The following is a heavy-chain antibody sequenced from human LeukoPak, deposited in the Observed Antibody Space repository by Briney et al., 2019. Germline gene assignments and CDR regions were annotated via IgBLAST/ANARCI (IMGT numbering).Heavy chain of an antibody. CDR3: ARAFTMVRPRKRGDPYYYYGMDV. J-gene: IGHJ6*02. Sequence: SVKVSCKASGGTFSSYAISWVRQAPGQGLEWMGGIIPIFGTANYAQKFQGRVTITADGSTSTAYMELSSLRSEDTAVYYCARAFTMVRPRKRGDPYYYYGMDVWGQGTTVTVSS. D-gene: IGHD3-10*01. V-gene: IGHV1-69*13. CDR1: GGTFSSYA. CDR2: IIPIFGTA.